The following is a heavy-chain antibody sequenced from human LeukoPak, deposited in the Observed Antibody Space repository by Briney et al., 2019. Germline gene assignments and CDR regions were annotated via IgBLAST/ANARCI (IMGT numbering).Heavy chain of an antibody. CDR2: IYHSGST. CDR1: GGSISSGGYS. J-gene: IGHJ4*02. Sequence: SETLSLTCAISGGSISSGGYSWSWIRQPPGTGLEWIGYIYHSGSTYYNPSLKSRVTISVDRSKNQFSLKLSSVTAADTAVYYCAREGRVRGVIDYWGQGTLVTVSS. D-gene: IGHD3-10*01. V-gene: IGHV4-30-2*01. CDR3: AREGRVRGVIDY.